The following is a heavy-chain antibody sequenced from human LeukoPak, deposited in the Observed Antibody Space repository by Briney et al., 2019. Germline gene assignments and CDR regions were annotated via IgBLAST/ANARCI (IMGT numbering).Heavy chain of an antibody. J-gene: IGHJ6*03. D-gene: IGHD6-13*01. CDR2: IYYSGST. Sequence: NPSETLSLTCAVSGGSISSSNWWSWVRQPPGKGLEWIGTIYYSGSTYYNPSLKSRVTISVDTSKNQFSLKLSSVTAADTAVYYCARETITAGYMDVWGKGTTVTVSS. CDR1: GGSISSSNW. CDR3: ARETITAGYMDV. V-gene: IGHV4-4*02.